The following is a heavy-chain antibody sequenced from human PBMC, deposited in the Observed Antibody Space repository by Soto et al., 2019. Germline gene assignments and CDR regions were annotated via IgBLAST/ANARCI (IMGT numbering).Heavy chain of an antibody. V-gene: IGHV3-33*08. CDR1: GFTFSSYG. CDR2: IWYDGSNK. CDR3: AREGYSYGYYFDY. D-gene: IGHD5-18*01. J-gene: IGHJ4*02. Sequence: GGSLRLSCAASGFTFSSYGMHWVRQAPGKGLEWVAVIWYDGSNKYYTDSVKGRFTISRDNSKNTLYLQMNSLRAEDTAVYYCAREGYSYGYYFDYWGQGTLVTVSS.